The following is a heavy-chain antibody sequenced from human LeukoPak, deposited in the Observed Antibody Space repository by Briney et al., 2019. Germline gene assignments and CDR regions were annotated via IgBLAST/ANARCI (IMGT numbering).Heavy chain of an antibody. CDR3: ARANHPTYYDSSGYYRDY. J-gene: IGHJ4*02. Sequence: PGGSLRLSCAVSGFTFSSYWMHWVRQAPGKGLVWVSRISSDGSGTSYADSVKGRFTISRDNAKNTLYLQMNSLRAEDTGVYYCARANHPTYYDSSGYYRDYWGQGTLVTVSS. D-gene: IGHD3-22*01. CDR2: ISSDGSGT. CDR1: GFTFSSYW. V-gene: IGHV3-74*01.